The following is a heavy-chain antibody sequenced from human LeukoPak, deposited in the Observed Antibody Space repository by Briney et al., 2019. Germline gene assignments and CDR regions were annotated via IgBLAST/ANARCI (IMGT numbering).Heavy chain of an antibody. D-gene: IGHD3-10*01. CDR3: ATLTMVRGVFAFDI. Sequence: GGSLRLSCAASGFTFNNYAMRWVRQAPGKGLEWVSGISGGGDSTFYADSVKGRFTISKDTSKNTLFLHLTSLRAEDTAVYYCATLTMVRGVFAFDIWGQGTMVTVSS. CDR2: ISGGGDST. CDR1: GFTFNNYA. J-gene: IGHJ3*02. V-gene: IGHV3-23*01.